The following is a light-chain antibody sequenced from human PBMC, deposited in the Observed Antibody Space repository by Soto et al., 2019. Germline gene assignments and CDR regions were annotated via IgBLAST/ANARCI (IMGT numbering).Light chain of an antibody. CDR2: EVT. Sequence: QSVLTQPASVSGSPGQSITIPCTGTSSDIGVYNYVSWYQQHPGKAPKLMTYEVTNRPSGVSNRFSGSKSGNTASLTISGLQAEDEADYYCSSYTTSSTPWVFGGGTKLTVL. CDR1: SSDIGVYNY. J-gene: IGLJ3*02. CDR3: SSYTTSSTPWV. V-gene: IGLV2-14*01.